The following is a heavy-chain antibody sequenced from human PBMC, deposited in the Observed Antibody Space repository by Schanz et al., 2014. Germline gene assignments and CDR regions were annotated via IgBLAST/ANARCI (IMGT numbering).Heavy chain of an antibody. V-gene: IGHV3-23*01. CDR1: GFSFSDYG. J-gene: IGHJ4*02. CDR2: ISGSGGSA. Sequence: VQLLESGGGVVQPGGSLRLSCAGSGFSFSDYGMHWVRQAPGKGLEWVSGISGSGGSANYADSVKGRFTISRDNSKNMLYLQMNSLRGEDTAVYYCARDPNSVNEIDYWGQGTLVTVSS. D-gene: IGHD5-12*01. CDR3: ARDPNSVNEIDY.